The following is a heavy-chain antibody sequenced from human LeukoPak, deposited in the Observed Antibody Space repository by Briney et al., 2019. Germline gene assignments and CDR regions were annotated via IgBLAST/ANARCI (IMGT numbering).Heavy chain of an antibody. V-gene: IGHV4-39*01. D-gene: IGHD3-10*01. CDR3: ARWSYYNQRIYYYYYMDV. CDR1: GGSISSSSYY. J-gene: IGHJ6*03. CDR2: IYYSGST. Sequence: SETLSLTCTVSGGSISSSSYYWGWIRQPPGKGLEWIGSIYYSGSTYYNPSLKGRVTISVDTSKNQFSLKLSSVTAADTAVYYCARWSYYNQRIYYYYYMDVWGKGTTVTVSS.